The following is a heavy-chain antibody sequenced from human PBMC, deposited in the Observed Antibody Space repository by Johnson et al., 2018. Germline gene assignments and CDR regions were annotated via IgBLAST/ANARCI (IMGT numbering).Heavy chain of an antibody. D-gene: IGHD4-11*01. CDR3: SGEEDATRLGSYYYYGMDV. CDR1: GFTFSSYY. V-gene: IGHV3-21*01. J-gene: IGHJ6*02. Sequence: VQAVEAGGGLVLPGGSLRLSYGASGFTFSSYYINWVRQAPGEGLEWVSSISSSSTYIYYADSVKGRFTISRDSAQNSLSLQMNSLRVEDTAVYYCSGEEDATRLGSYYYYGMDVWGQGTTVTVSS. CDR2: ISSSSTYI.